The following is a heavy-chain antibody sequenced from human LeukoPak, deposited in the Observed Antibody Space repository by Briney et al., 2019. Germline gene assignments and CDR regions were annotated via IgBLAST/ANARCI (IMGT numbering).Heavy chain of an antibody. V-gene: IGHV5-51*01. J-gene: IGHJ3*02. CDR1: GYSFTNYW. CDR2: IYPGDSDT. Sequence: GESLKISCKGSGYSFTNYWIGWVRQMPGKGLELMGIIYPGDSDTRYSPSFQGQVTISADKSISIAYLQWSSLKASDTAMYYCPRRTDYGDYQTEAFDIWGQGTMVTVSS. D-gene: IGHD4-17*01. CDR3: PRRTDYGDYQTEAFDI.